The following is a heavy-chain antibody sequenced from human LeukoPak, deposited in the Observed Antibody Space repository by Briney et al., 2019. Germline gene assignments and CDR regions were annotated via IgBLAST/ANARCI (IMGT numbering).Heavy chain of an antibody. J-gene: IGHJ4*02. V-gene: IGHV3-30*04. CDR3: ARPPNTYGYTYFDY. CDR2: ISYDGSNK. Sequence: PGGSLRLSCAASGFTFSIYARHWVRQAPGKGLEWVAVISYDGSNKYYADSVKGRFTISRDNSKNTLYLQMNSLTAEDTALYYCARPPNTYGYTYFDYWGQGTLVTVSS. CDR1: GFTFSIYA. D-gene: IGHD5-18*01.